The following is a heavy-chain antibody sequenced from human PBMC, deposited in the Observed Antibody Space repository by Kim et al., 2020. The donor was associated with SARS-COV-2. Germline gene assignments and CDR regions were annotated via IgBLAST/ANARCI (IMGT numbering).Heavy chain of an antibody. CDR1: GFTFSSYE. V-gene: IGHV3-48*03. CDR3: ARGLRFLEWSFRTAIPNFDY. D-gene: IGHD3-3*01. J-gene: IGHJ4*02. CDR2: ISSSGSTI. Sequence: GGSLRLSCAASGFTFSSYEMNWVRQAPGKGLEWVSYISSSGSTIYYADSVKGRFTISRDNAKNSLYLQMNSLRAEDTAVYYCARGLRFLEWSFRTAIPNFDYWGQGTLVTVSS.